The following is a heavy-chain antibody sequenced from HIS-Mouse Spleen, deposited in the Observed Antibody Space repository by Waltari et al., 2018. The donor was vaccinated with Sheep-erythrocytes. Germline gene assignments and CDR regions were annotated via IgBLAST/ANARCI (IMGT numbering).Heavy chain of an antibody. D-gene: IGHD3-22*01. CDR2: IYYSGST. V-gene: IGHV4-39*01. CDR3: ARLYYYDSSGYYFDY. Sequence: QLQLQESGPGLVKPSETLSLTCTVSGGSISSSSYYWGWIRQPPGQGLEWIGSIYYSGSTYSNPSLKRRVTISVDTSKNQFSLKLSSVTAADTAVYYCARLYYYDSSGYYFDYWGQGTLVTVSS. J-gene: IGHJ4*02. CDR1: GGSISSSSYY.